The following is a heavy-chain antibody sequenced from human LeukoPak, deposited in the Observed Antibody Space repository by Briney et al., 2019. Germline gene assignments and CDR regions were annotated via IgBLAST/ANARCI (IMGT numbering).Heavy chain of an antibody. CDR2: IDSYST. CDR1: GLTFSRFA. J-gene: IGHJ3*02. CDR3: AKGGVRQQHDAFDI. V-gene: IGHV3-23*05. Sequence: PGGSLRLSCAASGLTFSRFALTWVRQTPGKGLEWVSSIDSYSTYYADSVKGRFTISRDNSKNTLYLQMSSLRAEDTAIYYCAKGGVRQQHDAFDIWGQGTMVTVSS. D-gene: IGHD6-13*01.